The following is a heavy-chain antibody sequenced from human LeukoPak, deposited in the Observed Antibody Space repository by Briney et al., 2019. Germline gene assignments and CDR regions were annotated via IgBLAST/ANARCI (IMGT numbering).Heavy chain of an antibody. J-gene: IGHJ5*02. CDR3: ALNLYCSGGSCYSSNWFDP. CDR1: GGTFSSYA. D-gene: IGHD2-15*01. V-gene: IGHV1-8*02. Sequence: ASVKVSCKASGGTFSSYAINWARQATGQGLEWMGWMNPNSGNTGYAQKFQGRVTMTRNTSISTAYMELSSLRSEDTAVYYCALNLYCSGGSCYSSNWFDPWGQGTLVTVSS. CDR2: MNPNSGNT.